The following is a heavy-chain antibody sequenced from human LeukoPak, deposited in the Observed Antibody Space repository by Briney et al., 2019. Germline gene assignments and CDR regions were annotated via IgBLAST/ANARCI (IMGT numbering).Heavy chain of an antibody. J-gene: IGHJ5*02. CDR1: GGSISSYY. CDR3: ARVTSRRDHGYSEGPINWFDP. Sequence: AETLSLTCTVSGGSISSYYWSWIRQPPGKGLEWIGYIYYSGSTNYNPSLKSRVTISVVTSKNHFSLKLSSVTAADTAVYYCARVTSRRDHGYSEGPINWFDPWGQGTLVTVSS. CDR2: IYYSGST. V-gene: IGHV4-59*08. D-gene: IGHD5-18*01.